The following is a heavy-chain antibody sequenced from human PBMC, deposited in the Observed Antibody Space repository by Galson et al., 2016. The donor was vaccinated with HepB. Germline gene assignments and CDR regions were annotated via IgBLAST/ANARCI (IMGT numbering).Heavy chain of an antibody. CDR2: ISATGYYI. V-gene: IGHV3-21*01. D-gene: IGHD3-3*01. CDR3: ARATTESIYGHFDY. Sequence: SLRLSCAASGFSFSSYSLHWVRRAPGKGLEWVASISATGYYIFYADSVKGRFTISRDSANNSQSLQMNSLRVEDTALYFCARATTESIYGHFDYWGHGTLVSVSS. J-gene: IGHJ4*01. CDR1: GFSFSSYS.